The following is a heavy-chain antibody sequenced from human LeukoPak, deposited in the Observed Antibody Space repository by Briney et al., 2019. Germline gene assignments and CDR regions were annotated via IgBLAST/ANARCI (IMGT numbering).Heavy chain of an antibody. CDR1: GYTFTSYD. CDR2: MNPNSGNT. Sequence: ASVKVSCKASGYTFTSYDINWVRQATGQGLEWMGRMNPNSGNTGYAQKFQGRVTMTRNTSISTAYMELSSLRSEDTAVYYCARGGSTSCEYSDWGQGTLVTVSS. D-gene: IGHD2-2*01. V-gene: IGHV1-8*01. CDR3: ARGGSTSCEYSD. J-gene: IGHJ4*02.